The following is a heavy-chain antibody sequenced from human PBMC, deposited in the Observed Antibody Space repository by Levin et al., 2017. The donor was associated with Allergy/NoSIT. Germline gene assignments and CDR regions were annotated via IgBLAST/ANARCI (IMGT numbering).Heavy chain of an antibody. D-gene: IGHD2-2*01. CDR3: AKIPAGDAFDI. CDR2: ISYDGSNK. V-gene: IGHV3-30*18. Sequence: SCAASGFTFSSYGMHWVRQAPGKGLEWVAVISYDGSNKYYADSVKGRFTISRDNSKNTLYLQMNSLRAEDTAVYYCAKIPAGDAFDIWGQGTMVTVSS. J-gene: IGHJ3*02. CDR1: GFTFSSYG.